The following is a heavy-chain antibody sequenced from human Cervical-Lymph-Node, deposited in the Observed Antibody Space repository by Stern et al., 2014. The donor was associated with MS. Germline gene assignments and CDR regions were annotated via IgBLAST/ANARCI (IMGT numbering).Heavy chain of an antibody. Sequence: EVQLVESGGGLVKPGGSLRLSCAASGFTFSSYRMNWVRQAPGKGLEWVSSISSSSSYIYYADSVKGRFTISRDNAKNSLYLQMNSLRAEDTAVYYCAREGYSSGWYPNWGQGTLVTVSS. J-gene: IGHJ4*02. D-gene: IGHD6-19*01. CDR3: AREGYSSGWYPN. CDR2: ISSSSSYI. V-gene: IGHV3-21*01. CDR1: GFTFSSYR.